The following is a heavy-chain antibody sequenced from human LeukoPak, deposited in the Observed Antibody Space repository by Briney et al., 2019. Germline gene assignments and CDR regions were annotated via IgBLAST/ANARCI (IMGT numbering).Heavy chain of an antibody. V-gene: IGHV4-59*12. Sequence: SETLSLTCTVSGGSISSYYWSWIRQPPGKGLEWIGYIYYSGSTNYNPSLKSRVTISVDTSKNQFSLKLSSVTAADTAVYYCAREGNSVKRGRSIAAADPSDYWGQGTLVTVSS. CDR2: IYYSGST. J-gene: IGHJ4*02. CDR1: GGSISSYY. D-gene: IGHD6-13*01. CDR3: AREGNSVKRGRSIAAADPSDY.